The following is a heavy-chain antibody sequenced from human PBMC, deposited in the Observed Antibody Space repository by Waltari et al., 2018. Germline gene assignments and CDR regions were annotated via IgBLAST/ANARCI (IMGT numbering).Heavy chain of an antibody. J-gene: IGHJ4*02. CDR3: ARVSRGSYSGEDYFDY. CDR2: IYYSGST. V-gene: IGHV4-59*01. D-gene: IGHD1-26*01. CDR1: GGSISSYY. Sequence: QVQLQESGPGLVKPSETLSLTCPVSGGSISSYYWSWIRQPPGKGLEWIGYIYYSGSTNYNPSLKSRVTISVDTSKNQFSLKLSSVTAADTAVYYCARVSRGSYSGEDYFDYWGQGTLVTVSS.